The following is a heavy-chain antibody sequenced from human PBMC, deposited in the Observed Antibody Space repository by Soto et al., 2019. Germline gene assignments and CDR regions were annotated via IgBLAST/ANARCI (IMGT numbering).Heavy chain of an antibody. D-gene: IGHD3-10*01. CDR1: GGSISSGGYY. J-gene: IGHJ4*02. CDR3: ARDRLYGSGQGALGY. V-gene: IGHV4-31*03. Sequence: QVQLQESGPGLVKPSQTLSLTCTVSGGSISSGGYYWSWIRQHPGKGLEWIGYIYYSGSTFYNPSLKSRVTLSVDTSKSQCSLQLSSVTAADTAVYYGARDRLYGSGQGALGYWGQGTLVTVYS. CDR2: IYYSGST.